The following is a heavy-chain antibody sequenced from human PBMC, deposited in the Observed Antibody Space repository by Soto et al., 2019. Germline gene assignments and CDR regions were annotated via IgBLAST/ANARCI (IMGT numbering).Heavy chain of an antibody. CDR1: GFTFSDYY. J-gene: IGHJ6*03. Sequence: GGSLRLSCAASGFTFSDYYMSWIRQAPGKGLEWVSYISSSGSTIYYADSVKGPFTISRDNSKTSLYLQMNSLRAEDTAVYYCARLSCSSTSCYDYYYYYMDVWGKGTTVTVSS. D-gene: IGHD2-2*01. CDR2: ISSSGSTI. CDR3: ARLSCSSTSCYDYYYYYMDV. V-gene: IGHV3-11*01.